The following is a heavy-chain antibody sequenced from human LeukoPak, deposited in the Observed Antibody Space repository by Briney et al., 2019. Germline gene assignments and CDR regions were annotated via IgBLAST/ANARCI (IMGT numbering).Heavy chain of an antibody. D-gene: IGHD3-22*01. CDR1: GGSISSSSYY. CDR2: INHSGST. CDR3: ARNPYYDSSGYYYWNYYYGMDV. Sequence: SETLSLTCTVSGGSISSSSYYWGWIRQPPGKGLEWIGEINHSGSTNYNPSLKSRVTISVDTSKNQFSLKLSSVTAADTAVYYCARNPYYDSSGYYYWNYYYGMDVWGQGTTVTVSS. V-gene: IGHV4-39*07. J-gene: IGHJ6*02.